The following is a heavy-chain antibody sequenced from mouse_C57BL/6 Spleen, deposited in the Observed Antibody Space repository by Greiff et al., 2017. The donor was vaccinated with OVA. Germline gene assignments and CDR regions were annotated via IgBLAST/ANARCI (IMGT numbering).Heavy chain of an antibody. CDR2: IDPSDSET. Sequence: VQLQQPGAELVRPGSSVKMSCKASGYTFTSYWMHWVKQRPIQGLEWIGNIDPSDSETHYNQKFKDKATLTVDKSSSTAYMQLSSLTSEDSAVYYCARDGDYGSSYRYFDVWGTGTTVTVSS. CDR1: GYTFTSYW. D-gene: IGHD1-1*01. J-gene: IGHJ1*03. CDR3: ARDGDYGSSYRYFDV. V-gene: IGHV1-52*01.